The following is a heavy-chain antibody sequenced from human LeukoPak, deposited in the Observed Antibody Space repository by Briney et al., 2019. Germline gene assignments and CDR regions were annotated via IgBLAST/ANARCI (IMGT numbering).Heavy chain of an antibody. CDR1: GFTFGRSA. D-gene: IGHD4-23*01. CDR3: AKAVTVDGAFDI. J-gene: IGHJ3*02. Sequence: GGSLGLSCAASGFTFGRSAMSWVRQAPGKGLDWVSAITDSGGDTYHADSVTGRFTISRDNSKNTLYLQMYSLRVEDTAVYYCAKAVTVDGAFDIWGQGTMVTVSS. V-gene: IGHV3-23*01. CDR2: ITDSGGDT.